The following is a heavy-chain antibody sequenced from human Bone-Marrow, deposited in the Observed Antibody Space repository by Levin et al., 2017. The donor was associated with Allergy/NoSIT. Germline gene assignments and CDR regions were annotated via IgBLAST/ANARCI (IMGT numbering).Heavy chain of an antibody. Sequence: HPGESLKISCAASGFTLSTYWMYWVRQAPGKGLIWVSRINGDGSSISYADSVKGRFTISRDSAKNTLYLQMSSLRAEDTAVYYCARTASRTLLLDYWGQGTLVTVSS. CDR3: ARTASRTLLLDY. J-gene: IGHJ4*02. CDR1: GFTLSTYW. V-gene: IGHV3-74*01. CDR2: INGDGSSI. D-gene: IGHD3-10*01.